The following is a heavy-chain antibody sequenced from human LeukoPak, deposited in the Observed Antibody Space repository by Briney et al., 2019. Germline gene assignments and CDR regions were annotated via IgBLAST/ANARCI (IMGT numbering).Heavy chain of an antibody. Sequence: SETLSLTCAVPGGSISSGDYSWSWIRQPPGKGLEWIGYIFQSGSTYYNPSLKSRVTISVDRSKSQFSLKLSSVTAADTAVYYCARVGSDWNDVRYNWFDPWGQGTLVTVSS. D-gene: IGHD1-1*01. J-gene: IGHJ5*02. CDR1: GGSISSGDYS. CDR2: IFQSGST. V-gene: IGHV4-30-2*01. CDR3: ARVGSDWNDVRYNWFDP.